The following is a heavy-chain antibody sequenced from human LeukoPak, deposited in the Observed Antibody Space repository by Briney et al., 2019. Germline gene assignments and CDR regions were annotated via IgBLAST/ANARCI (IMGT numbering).Heavy chain of an antibody. CDR2: IIPIFGTA. CDR3: ATHPQGYFDC. CDR1: GGTFSSYA. V-gene: IGHV1-69*05. J-gene: IGHJ4*02. Sequence: ASVKVSCKASGGTFSSYAISWVRQAPGQGLEWMGGIIPIFGTANYAQKFQGRVTITTDESTSTAYMELSSLRSEDTAVYYCATHPQGYFDCWGQGTLVTVSS.